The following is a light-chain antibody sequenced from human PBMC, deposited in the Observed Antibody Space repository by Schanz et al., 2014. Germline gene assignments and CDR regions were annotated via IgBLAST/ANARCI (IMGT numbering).Light chain of an antibody. V-gene: IGLV1-40*01. J-gene: IGLJ1*01. CDR1: SSNIGAGYD. CDR2: GNS. Sequence: QSVLTQPPSVSGAPGQRVSISCAGSSSNIGAGYDVHWFQQHPGTAPKLLIYGNSDRPSGVPDRFSGSKSGTSASLVITGLQADDEADYYCSSYAGSNNFCVFGTGTKVTVL. CDR3: SSYAGSNNFCV.